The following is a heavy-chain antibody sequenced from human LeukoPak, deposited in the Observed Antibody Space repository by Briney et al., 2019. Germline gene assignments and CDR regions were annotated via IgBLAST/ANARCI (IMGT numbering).Heavy chain of an antibody. Sequence: PGGSLRLSCAASGFIFSSYAMSWVRQAPANGLDWVSAMSGIGGSTYYADSVKGRFTISRDNSKNTLYLQMNSLRAEDTAVYYCAKDAGGYDSFDNWGQGTRVTVSS. D-gene: IGHD5-12*01. CDR2: MSGIGGST. CDR3: AKDAGGYDSFDN. V-gene: IGHV3-23*01. CDR1: GFIFSSYA. J-gene: IGHJ4*02.